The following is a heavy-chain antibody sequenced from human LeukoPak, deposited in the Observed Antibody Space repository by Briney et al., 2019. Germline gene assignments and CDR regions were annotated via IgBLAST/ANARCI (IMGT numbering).Heavy chain of an antibody. V-gene: IGHV4-4*07. CDR1: GGSISSYY. D-gene: IGHD2-21*02. CDR3: ARVTDPRYNWFDP. CDR2: IHASGST. J-gene: IGHJ5*02. Sequence: SETLSLTCTVSGGSISSYYWTWIRQPAGKGPEWIGRIHASGSTNYNPSLKSRVNMSVDTSKNQFSLRLTSVPAADTAVYYCARVTDPRYNWFDPWGQGPLVTVSS.